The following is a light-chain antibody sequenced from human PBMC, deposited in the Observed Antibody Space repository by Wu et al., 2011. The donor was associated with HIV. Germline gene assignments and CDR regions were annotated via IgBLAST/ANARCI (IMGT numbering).Light chain of an antibody. J-gene: IGKJ5*01. CDR2: NES. CDR3: QQYNNWPPIT. Sequence: PEERATLSCRASQSVGSYFAWYQQKVGQAPRLLIYNESKRATGIPDRISGSGSGTEFTLTISSLQSEDFAVYYCQQYNNWPPITFGQGTRLEIK. V-gene: IGKV3D-15*01. CDR1: QSVGSY.